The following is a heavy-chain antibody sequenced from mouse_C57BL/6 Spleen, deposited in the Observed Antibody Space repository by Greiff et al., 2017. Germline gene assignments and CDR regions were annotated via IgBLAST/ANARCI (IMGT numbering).Heavy chain of an antibody. CDR2: IYPGSGNT. CDR3: ARWDYYGTRAMDY. CDR1: GYSFTSYY. J-gene: IGHJ4*01. Sequence: VQLQQSGPELVKPGASVKISCKASGYSFTSYYIHWVKQRPGQGLEWIGWIYPGSGNTKYNEKFKGKATLTADTSSSTAYMQLSSLTSEDSAVYYCARWDYYGTRAMDYWGQGTSVTVSS. D-gene: IGHD1-1*01. V-gene: IGHV1-66*01.